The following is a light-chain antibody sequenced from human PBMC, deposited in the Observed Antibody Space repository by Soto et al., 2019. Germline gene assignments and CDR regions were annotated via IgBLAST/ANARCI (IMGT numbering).Light chain of an antibody. V-gene: IGLV2-18*02. CDR2: EVS. J-gene: IGLJ2*01. CDR1: SSDVGSYNR. Sequence: QSALTQPPSVSGSPGQSVTISCTGTSSDVGSYNRVSWYQQPPGTAPKLMIYEVSNRPSGVPDRLSGSKSGNKASLTISGLQAEDEADYYCSSYTSSSTPVVFGAGTKLTVL. CDR3: SSYTSSSTPVV.